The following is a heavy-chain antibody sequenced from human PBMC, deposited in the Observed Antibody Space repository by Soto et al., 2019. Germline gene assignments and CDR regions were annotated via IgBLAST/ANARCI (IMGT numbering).Heavy chain of an antibody. V-gene: IGHV3-48*02. CDR1: GFSFSTHS. CDR2: ISSSSSTI. CDR3: ASPVYGDFYAMDV. J-gene: IGHJ6*02. Sequence: EVQLVESGGGLVQPGGSLRLSCAASGFSFSTHSMNWVRQAPGRGLEWVSYISSSSSTIYYADSVKGRFTISRDNARNSLFLQMNSLRDEDTAVYYCASPVYGDFYAMDVWGQGTTVTVSS. D-gene: IGHD4-17*01.